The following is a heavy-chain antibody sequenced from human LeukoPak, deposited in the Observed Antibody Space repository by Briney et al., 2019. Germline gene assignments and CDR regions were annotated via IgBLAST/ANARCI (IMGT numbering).Heavy chain of an antibody. Sequence: ASVKVSCKASAYTFISYDINWVRQATGQRPEWMGWMNPNSGHTGYAQKFQGRVTMTRDTSISTAYMELSSLRSEDTAVYYCARERDNWDLDCWGQGTLVTVSS. J-gene: IGHJ4*02. D-gene: IGHD1-20*01. CDR3: ARERDNWDLDC. CDR1: AYTFISYD. V-gene: IGHV1-8*01. CDR2: MNPNSGHT.